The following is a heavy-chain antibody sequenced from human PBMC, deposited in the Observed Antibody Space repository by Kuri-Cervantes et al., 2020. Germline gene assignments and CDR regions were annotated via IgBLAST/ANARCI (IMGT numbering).Heavy chain of an antibody. D-gene: IGHD4-17*01. CDR2: ISGSGGST. J-gene: IGHJ4*02. CDR3: AKGKDYGDGYFDY. CDR1: GFTFSSHW. Sequence: GESLKISCVASGFTFSSHWMNWVRQAPGKGLEWVSAISGSGGSTYYADSVKGRFTISRDNSKNTLYLQMNSLRAEDTAVYYCAKGKDYGDGYFDYWGQGTLVTVSS. V-gene: IGHV3-23*01.